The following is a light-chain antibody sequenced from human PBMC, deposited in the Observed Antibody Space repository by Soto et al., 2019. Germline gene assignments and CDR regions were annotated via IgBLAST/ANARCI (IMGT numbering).Light chain of an antibody. CDR1: QSVSSY. J-gene: IGKJ1*01. CDR2: DAS. V-gene: IGKV3-11*01. CDR3: QQRNNWPPWT. Sequence: ENVLTQSPATLSLSPGERATLSCRASQSVSSYLAWYQQKPGQAPRLLIYDASNRATGIPARFSGSGSGTDFTLTISSLQPEDFAVYYCQQRNNWPPWTFGQGTKVEIK.